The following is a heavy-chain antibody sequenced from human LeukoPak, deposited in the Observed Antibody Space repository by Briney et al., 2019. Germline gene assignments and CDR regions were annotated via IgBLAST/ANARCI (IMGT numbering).Heavy chain of an antibody. Sequence: SVKVSCKASGGTFSSYAISWVRQAPGQGLEWMGRIIPIFGTANYAQKFQGRVTITADKSTSTAYMELRSLRSDDTAVYYCARDAGGDFQHWGQGTLVTVSS. CDR2: IIPIFGTA. J-gene: IGHJ1*01. CDR3: ARDAGGDFQH. V-gene: IGHV1-69*06. D-gene: IGHD1-26*01. CDR1: GGTFSSYA.